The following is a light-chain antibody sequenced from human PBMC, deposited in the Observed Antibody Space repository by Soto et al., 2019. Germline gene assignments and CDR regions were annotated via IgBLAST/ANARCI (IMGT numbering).Light chain of an antibody. CDR2: DVS. Sequence: QSVLTQPASVSGSPGQSITISCTGTSNDVGGYNYVSWYQQYPDKAPTLIIYDVSNRPSGVSTRFSGSKSGNRASLTISGLQAEDEADYYCSSYTTTTTSCVFGTGYKVTVL. J-gene: IGLJ1*01. CDR1: SNDVGGYNY. V-gene: IGLV2-14*01. CDR3: SSYTTTTTSCV.